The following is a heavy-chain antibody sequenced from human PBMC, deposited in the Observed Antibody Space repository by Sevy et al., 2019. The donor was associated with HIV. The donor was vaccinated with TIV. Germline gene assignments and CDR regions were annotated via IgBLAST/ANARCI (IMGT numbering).Heavy chain of an antibody. CDR2: ISGKGRNT. Sequence: GGSLRLSCAASEFTFSAYAMNWVRQAPGKGLEWVSAISGKGRNTHYTDSVEGRFTISRDNSNNTLYLQMNSLRAEDTAVYYCAKTIDSGGGVVPAANYFYYGLDVWGQGTTVTVSS. CDR3: AKTIDSGGGVVPAANYFYYGLDV. CDR1: EFTFSAYA. D-gene: IGHD2-2*01. V-gene: IGHV3-23*01. J-gene: IGHJ6*02.